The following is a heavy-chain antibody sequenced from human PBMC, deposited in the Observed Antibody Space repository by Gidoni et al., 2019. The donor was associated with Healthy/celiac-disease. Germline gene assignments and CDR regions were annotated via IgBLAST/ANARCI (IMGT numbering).Heavy chain of an antibody. D-gene: IGHD3-16*01. J-gene: IGHJ2*01. V-gene: IGHV2-5*01. CDR3: AHRRGVMRITSWGAGYFDL. CDR1: GFSLSTSEVG. Sequence: QITLKESGPTLVKPTETLTLTCTFSGFSLSTSEVGVGWIRQPPGKALEWLALIYWNDDKRYSPSLKSRLTITKDTSKNQVVLTMTNVDPVDTATYFCAHRRGVMRITSWGAGYFDLWGRGTLVTVSS. CDR2: IYWNDDK.